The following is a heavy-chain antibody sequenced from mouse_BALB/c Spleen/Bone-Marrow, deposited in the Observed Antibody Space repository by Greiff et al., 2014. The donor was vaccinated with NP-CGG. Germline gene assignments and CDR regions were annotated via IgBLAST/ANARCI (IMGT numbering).Heavy chain of an antibody. Sequence: VQLQQSGPGLVAPSQSLSITCTVSRFSLTSYGVHWVRQPPGKGLGWLGVIWAGGSTNYNSALMSRLSISKDNSKSQVFLKMNSLQTDDTAMYYCARVYLWYFDVWGAGTTVTVSS. CDR2: IWAGGST. J-gene: IGHJ1*01. V-gene: IGHV2-9*02. CDR1: RFSLTSYG. CDR3: ARVYLWYFDV. D-gene: IGHD2-3*01.